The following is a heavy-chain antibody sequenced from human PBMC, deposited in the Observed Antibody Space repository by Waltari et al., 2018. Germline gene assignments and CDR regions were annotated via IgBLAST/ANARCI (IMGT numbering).Heavy chain of an antibody. CDR2: VHRSGKT. CDR3: ARDRGGGLYLDS. Sequence: QLQQSGPGLVRPSDSLSLTCSVSGASMGRSDWWSWVRQSPGRGLEWIGQVHRSGKTNYNPSLAGRVTVSIDTSRNQFSLRVPYPTAADTAIYYCARDRGGGLYLDSWGQGTLVTVS. J-gene: IGHJ4*02. CDR1: GASMGRSDW. V-gene: IGHV4-4*02. D-gene: IGHD3-3*01.